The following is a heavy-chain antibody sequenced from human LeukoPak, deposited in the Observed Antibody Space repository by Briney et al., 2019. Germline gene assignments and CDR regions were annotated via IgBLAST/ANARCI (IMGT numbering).Heavy chain of an antibody. D-gene: IGHD3-22*01. V-gene: IGHV3-23*01. CDR2: MSGSGGST. Sequence: GGSMRLAWAASGLILTIYGTSCVSHAPGKGREWVSAMSGSGGSTYYADSVKGRFTISRDNSKNTLYLQMNSLRGEDTAVYYCAKGSMRVVVNPLYYMDVWGKGTTVTISS. CDR3: AKGSMRVVVNPLYYMDV. CDR1: GLILTIYG. J-gene: IGHJ6*03.